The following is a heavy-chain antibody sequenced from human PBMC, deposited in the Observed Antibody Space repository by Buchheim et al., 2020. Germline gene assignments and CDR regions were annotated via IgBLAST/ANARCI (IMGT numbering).Heavy chain of an antibody. J-gene: IGHJ4*02. D-gene: IGHD3-22*01. CDR3: ARGYYFDSRSLDY. V-gene: IGHV3-11*06. CDR2: ISDSSSYI. Sequence: QVQLVEFGGGLVKPGGSLRLSCAASGFTFSDYYMSWIRQAPGKGLEWVSYISDSSSYISYAGSVKGRFTISRDNARKSLFLQMDSLRVEDTAVYYCARGYYFDSRSLDYWGQGTL. CDR1: GFTFSDYY.